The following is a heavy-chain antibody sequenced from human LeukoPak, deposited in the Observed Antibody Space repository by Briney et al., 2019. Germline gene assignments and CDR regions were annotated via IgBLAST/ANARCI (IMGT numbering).Heavy chain of an antibody. CDR3: ARQPERNYFDY. J-gene: IGHJ4*02. V-gene: IGHV5-51*01. Sequence: GESLKISRKGSGYSFTSYWIGWVRQMPGKGLEWMGIIHPGDSDTRYSLSFQGQVTISADKSISTAYLQWSSLKASDTAMYYCARQPERNYFDYWGQGTLVTVSS. CDR1: GYSFTSYW. D-gene: IGHD1-14*01. CDR2: IHPGDSDT.